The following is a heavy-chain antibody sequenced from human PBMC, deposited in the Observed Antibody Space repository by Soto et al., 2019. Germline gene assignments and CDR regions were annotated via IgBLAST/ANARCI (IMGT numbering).Heavy chain of an antibody. Sequence: PGGSLILSCAAAGLPFSSYSMNWVRQATGKGLEWVSYISSSSSTIYYADSVKGRFTISRDNAKNSLYLQMNSLRAEDTAVYYCASYPSLKGVAAKKVYFDYWGQGTLVTVSS. CDR3: ASYPSLKGVAAKKVYFDY. V-gene: IGHV3-48*01. D-gene: IGHD2-15*01. CDR1: GLPFSSYS. CDR2: ISSSSSTI. J-gene: IGHJ4*02.